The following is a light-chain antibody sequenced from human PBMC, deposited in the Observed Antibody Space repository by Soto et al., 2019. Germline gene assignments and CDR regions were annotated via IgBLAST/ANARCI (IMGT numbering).Light chain of an antibody. V-gene: IGKV2-30*01. CDR1: QSLVNSDGNTY. CDR2: KVS. J-gene: IGKJ1*01. Sequence: DVVMTQSPLSLPVTLGQPASISCRSSQSLVNSDGNTYLNWFQQRPGQSPRRLIYKVSNRDSGVPDRFSGSGSGTDFTLKISRVEAEDVGVYYCMQGTHWPLTFGQGTKVEIK. CDR3: MQGTHWPLT.